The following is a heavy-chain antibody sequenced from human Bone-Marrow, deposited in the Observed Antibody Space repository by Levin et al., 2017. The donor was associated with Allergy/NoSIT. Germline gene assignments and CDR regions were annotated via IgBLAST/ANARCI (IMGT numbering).Heavy chain of an antibody. D-gene: IGHD3-22*01. CDR2: IKSKTDGGTT. Sequence: SCAASGFTFSNAWMSWVRQAPGKGLEWVGRIKSKTDGGTTDYAAPVKGRFTISRDDSKNTRYLQMNSLKTEDTAVYYCTTDRCYDSSDPDAFDIWGQGTMVTVSS. CDR3: TTDRCYDSSDPDAFDI. J-gene: IGHJ3*02. V-gene: IGHV3-15*01. CDR1: GFTFSNAW.